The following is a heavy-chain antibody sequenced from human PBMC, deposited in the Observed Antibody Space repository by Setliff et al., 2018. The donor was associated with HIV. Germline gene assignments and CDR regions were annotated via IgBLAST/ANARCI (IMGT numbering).Heavy chain of an antibody. D-gene: IGHD2-2*01. CDR3: TTKPPAADFQH. J-gene: IGHJ1*01. CDR1: GFTFSNAW. CDR2: IKSKTDGGTT. Sequence: GGSLRLSCAASGFTFSNAWMNWVRQAPGKGLEWVGRIKSKTDGGTTEYAAPVKGRFTISRDDSKNTLYLQMNSLKTEDTAIYYCTTKPPAADFQHWGQGTLVTVSS. V-gene: IGHV3-15*07.